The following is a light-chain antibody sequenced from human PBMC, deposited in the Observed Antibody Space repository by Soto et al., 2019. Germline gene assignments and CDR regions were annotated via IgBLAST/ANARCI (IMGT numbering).Light chain of an antibody. CDR2: KTH. V-gene: IGLV1-44*01. CDR1: NSNIGDNP. J-gene: IGLJ3*02. Sequence: QAVVTQPPSVSGTPGQRVTVSCSGSNSNIGDNPVTWYHQLPGAAPKLLIYKTHQRPSGVPDRFSGSKSGTSASLAISGLQSEDEGDYYCATWDDSLNGPVFGGGTQLTVL. CDR3: ATWDDSLNGPV.